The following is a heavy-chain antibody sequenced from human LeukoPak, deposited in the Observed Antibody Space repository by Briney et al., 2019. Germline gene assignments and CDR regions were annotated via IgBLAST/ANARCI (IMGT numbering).Heavy chain of an antibody. CDR3: ASTVVYYMDV. CDR1: GFTFSSYW. V-gene: IGHV3-74*01. D-gene: IGHD4-23*01. Sequence: QPGGSLRLSCAASGFTFSSYWMHWVRQAPGRGLVWVSRINSDGSSTSYADSVKGRFTISRDNAKNTLYLQMNSLRAEDAAVYYCASTVVYYMDVWGKGTTVTISS. CDR2: INSDGSST. J-gene: IGHJ6*03.